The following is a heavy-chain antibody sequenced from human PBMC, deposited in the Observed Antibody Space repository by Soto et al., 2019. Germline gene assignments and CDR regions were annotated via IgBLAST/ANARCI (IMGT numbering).Heavy chain of an antibody. Sequence: SETLSLTCTVSGGSVSSGSYYWSWIRQPPGKGLEWIGYIYYSGSTNYNPSLKSRVTISVDTSKNQFSLKLSSVTAADTAVYYCAGASGTYYYYYGMDVWGQGTTVTVSS. CDR1: GGSVSSGSYY. J-gene: IGHJ6*02. D-gene: IGHD1-1*01. CDR3: AGASGTYYYYYGMDV. V-gene: IGHV4-61*01. CDR2: IYYSGST.